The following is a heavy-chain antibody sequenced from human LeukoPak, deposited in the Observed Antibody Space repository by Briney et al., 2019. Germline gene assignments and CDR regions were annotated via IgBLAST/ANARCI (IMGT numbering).Heavy chain of an antibody. CDR2: IKPDGSEK. CDR1: GFTFSTYW. Sequence: GGSLRLSCAASGFTFSTYWMGWVRQAPGKGLEWVAKIKPDGSEKDHVDSVKGRFTISRDNAKNSLYLQMNSLRAEDTAVYYCARDLEGSSSSPASFDYWGQGTLVTVSS. V-gene: IGHV3-7*01. CDR3: ARDLEGSSSSPASFDY. D-gene: IGHD6-6*01. J-gene: IGHJ4*02.